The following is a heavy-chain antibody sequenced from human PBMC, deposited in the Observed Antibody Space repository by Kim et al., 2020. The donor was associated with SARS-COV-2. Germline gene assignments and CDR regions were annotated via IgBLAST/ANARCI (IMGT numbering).Heavy chain of an antibody. CDR1: GYSFTSYW. Sequence: GESLKISCKGSGYSFTSYWIGWVRQMPGKGLEWMGIIYPGDSDTRYSPSFQGQVTISADKSISTAYLQWSSLKASDTAMYYCARQTYCGGDCYSGNWYFDLWGRGTLVTVSS. CDR3: ARQTYCGGDCYSGNWYFDL. CDR2: IYPGDSDT. V-gene: IGHV5-51*01. D-gene: IGHD2-21*02. J-gene: IGHJ2*01.